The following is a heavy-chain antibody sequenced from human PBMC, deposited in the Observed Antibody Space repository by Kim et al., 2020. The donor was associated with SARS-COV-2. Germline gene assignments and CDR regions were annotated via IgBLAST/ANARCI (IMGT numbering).Heavy chain of an antibody. CDR3: ARARITMIVVDAFDI. Sequence: PPPRSRVTNSGDTSQNQFSLKLSSVTAADTAVYYCARARITMIVVDAFDIWGQGTMVTVSS. D-gene: IGHD3-22*01. J-gene: IGHJ3*02. V-gene: IGHV4-31*02.